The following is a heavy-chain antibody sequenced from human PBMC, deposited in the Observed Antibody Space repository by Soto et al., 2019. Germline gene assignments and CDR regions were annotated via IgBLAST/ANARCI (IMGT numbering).Heavy chain of an antibody. Sequence: QLHLQESGPGLVKPSETLSLPCTVSGASISTNTYFWGWIRQPPGKGLEWIGTIHHSRNTYKNPSFEPRVSMAVDTAKNQFSLNLRSMSPADTAIYYCAQYYDTFDYWGQGALVTVSS. D-gene: IGHD3-22*01. J-gene: IGHJ4*02. CDR3: AQYYDTFDY. CDR1: GASISTNTYF. V-gene: IGHV4-39*01. CDR2: IHHSRNT.